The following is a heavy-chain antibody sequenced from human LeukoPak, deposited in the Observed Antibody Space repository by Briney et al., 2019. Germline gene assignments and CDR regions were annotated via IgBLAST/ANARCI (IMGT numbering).Heavy chain of an antibody. D-gene: IGHD6-6*01. J-gene: IGHJ4*02. CDR1: GFTFSNYG. CDR3: ARHRAYSSSSPFDY. Sequence: GSLRLSCAASGFTFSNYGMAWIRQPPGKGLEWIGYIYYTGSTNYNPSLKSRVTMFVDMSKNQFSLRLSSVTAADTAVYYCARHRAYSSSSPFDYWGQGTLVTVSS. CDR2: IYYTGST. V-gene: IGHV4-59*08.